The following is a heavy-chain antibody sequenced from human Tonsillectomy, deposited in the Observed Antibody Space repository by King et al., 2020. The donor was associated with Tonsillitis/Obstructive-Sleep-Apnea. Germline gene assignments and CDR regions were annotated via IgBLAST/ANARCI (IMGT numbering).Heavy chain of an antibody. J-gene: IGHJ6*03. V-gene: IGHV4-59*11. CDR2: IYYNGST. CDR1: VGSISNHY. D-gene: IGHD3-3*01. Sequence: VQLQESGPGLVKPSETLSLTCTVSVGSISNHYWSWIRQTPGKGLEWIGYIYYNGSTNYNPSLKSRVTISEDTSKNQFSLRLSSVTAADTAVYYCARDHYDFAPGDYYHYNMDGWGKGTTVTVSS. CDR3: ARDHYDFAPGDYYHYNMDG.